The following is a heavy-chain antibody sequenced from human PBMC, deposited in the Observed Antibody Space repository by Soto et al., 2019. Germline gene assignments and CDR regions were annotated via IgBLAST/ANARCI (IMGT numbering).Heavy chain of an antibody. CDR2: IGTAGDT. J-gene: IGHJ4*02. CDR1: GFTFSSYD. D-gene: IGHD5-18*01. V-gene: IGHV3-13*01. Sequence: PGGSLRLSCAASGFTFSSYDMHWVRQATGKGLEWVSAIGTAGDTYYPGSVKGRFTISRENAKNSLYLQMNSLRAGDTAVYYCARAGGYSYGHSFDYWGRGTLVTVSS. CDR3: ARAGGYSYGHSFDY.